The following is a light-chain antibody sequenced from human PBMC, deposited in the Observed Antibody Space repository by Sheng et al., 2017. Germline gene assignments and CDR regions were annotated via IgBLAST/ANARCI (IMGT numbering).Light chain of an antibody. CDR2: ATS. Sequence: DIQVTQSPSSLSASVRDRVTITCRASQGISNSLAWYQQKPGKAPKLLLYATSKLESGVPSRFRGSGSGTEYTLTISSLQPEDFATYYCQQYYSNPPSFGGGTKVEIK. V-gene: IGKV1-NL1*01. CDR1: QGISNS. CDR3: QQYYSNPPS. J-gene: IGKJ4*01.